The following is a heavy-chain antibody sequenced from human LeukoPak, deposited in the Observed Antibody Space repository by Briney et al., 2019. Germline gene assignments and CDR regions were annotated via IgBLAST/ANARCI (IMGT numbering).Heavy chain of an antibody. CDR3: ARLFGLATTGFY. CDR2: INPTSGGT. V-gene: IGHV1-2*02. Sequence: ASVKVSCKASGYTFIGYYLHWVRQAPGQGLEWMGWINPTSGGTNYAQKFQDRVTMTRDTSINTAYMELSRLTSDDTAVYYCARLFGLATTGFYWGQGTLVIVSS. J-gene: IGHJ4*02. D-gene: IGHD3/OR15-3a*01. CDR1: GYTFIGYY.